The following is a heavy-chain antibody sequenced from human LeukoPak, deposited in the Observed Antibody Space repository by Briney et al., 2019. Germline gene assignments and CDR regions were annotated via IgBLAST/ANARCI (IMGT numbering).Heavy chain of an antibody. CDR3: AKPVSVDTAMVPCDY. CDR2: ISYDGSNK. D-gene: IGHD5-18*01. V-gene: IGHV3-30*18. CDR1: GFTFSSYG. Sequence: GGSLRLSCAASGFTFSSYGMHRVRQAPGKGLEWVAVISYDGSNKYYADSVKGRFTISRDNSKNTLYLQMNSLRAEDTAVYYCAKPVSVDTAMVPCDYWGQGTLVTVSS. J-gene: IGHJ4*02.